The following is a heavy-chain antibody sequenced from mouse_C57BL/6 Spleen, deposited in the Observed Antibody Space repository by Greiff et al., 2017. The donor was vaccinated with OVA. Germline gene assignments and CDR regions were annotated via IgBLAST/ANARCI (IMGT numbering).Heavy chain of an antibody. Sequence: VQLQQPVAALVIPVSSVPLSCPASGFPFPTYWLHCVKHRPGRVLAWIGRIDPNCGGTKYNEKFKSKATLTVDKPSSTAYMQLSSLTSEDSAVYYCARERGYDVRVRAMDYWGQGTSVTVSS. CDR2: IDPNCGGT. CDR3: ARERGYDVRVRAMDY. V-gene: IGHV1-72*01. J-gene: IGHJ4*01. D-gene: IGHD2-2*01. CDR1: GFPFPTYW.